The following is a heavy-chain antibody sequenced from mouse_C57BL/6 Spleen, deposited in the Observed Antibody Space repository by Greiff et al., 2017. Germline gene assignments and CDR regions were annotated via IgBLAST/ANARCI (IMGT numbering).Heavy chain of an antibody. D-gene: IGHD2-3*01. J-gene: IGHJ2*01. CDR1: GYTFTSYW. Sequence: QVQLQQPGAELVKPGASVKLSCKASGYTFTSYWMHWVKQRPGQSLEWIGMIHPNSGSTNYNEKFKSKATLTVDKSSSTAYMQLSSLTSEDSAVYYCAKNSDGYYFDYWGQGTTLTVSS. CDR3: AKNSDGYYFDY. CDR2: IHPNSGST. V-gene: IGHV1-64*01.